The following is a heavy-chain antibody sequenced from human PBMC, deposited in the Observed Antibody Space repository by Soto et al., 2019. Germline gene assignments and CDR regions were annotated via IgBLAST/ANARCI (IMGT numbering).Heavy chain of an antibody. V-gene: IGHV1-58*02. CDR1: GSGFISSG. J-gene: IGHJ6*02. Sequence: ASVKVSCKASGSGFISSGIQWVRQAHGQRLEWIGWIVVASGQTNYAQNFRGRVAITRDTSTATAYIELTGLTPEDTAVYFCSADRPDIGVGWWVWGQGTTVTVSS. D-gene: IGHD2-15*01. CDR3: SADRPDIGVGWWV. CDR2: IVVASGQT.